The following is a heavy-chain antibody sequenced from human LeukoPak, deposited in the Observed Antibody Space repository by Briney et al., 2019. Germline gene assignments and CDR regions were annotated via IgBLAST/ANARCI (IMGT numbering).Heavy chain of an antibody. V-gene: IGHV4-39*01. D-gene: IGHD1-14*01. J-gene: IGHJ5*02. CDR2: ILYTGST. CDR1: GDSISSATYY. Sequence: SETLSLTCTVSGDSISSATYYWGWIRQPPGRGLEWRGNILYTGSTYYNPSLGSRVTISADTSKNQFSLKLNSLTAADTAVYYCARLLYTETARGICDRWGQGTLVTVSS. CDR3: ARLLYTETARGICDR.